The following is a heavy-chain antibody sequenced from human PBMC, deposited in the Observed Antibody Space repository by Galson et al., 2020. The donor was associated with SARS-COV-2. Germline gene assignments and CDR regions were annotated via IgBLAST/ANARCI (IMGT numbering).Heavy chain of an antibody. D-gene: IGHD1-7*01. CDR1: GFTFSSYW. V-gene: IGHV3-7*01. Sequence: GGSLRLSCAASGFTFSSYWMSWVRQAPGKGLEWVANIKQDGSEKYYVDSVKGRFTISRDNAKNSLYLQMNSLRAEDTAVYYCARDRYNWNSKWFDAWGKGTLVTVSS. CDR2: IKQDGSEK. J-gene: IGHJ5*02. CDR3: ARDRYNWNSKWFDA.